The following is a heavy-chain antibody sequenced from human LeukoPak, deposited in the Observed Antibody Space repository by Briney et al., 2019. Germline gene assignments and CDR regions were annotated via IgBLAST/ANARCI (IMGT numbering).Heavy chain of an antibody. CDR1: GFTVSSNY. V-gene: IGHV3-23*01. D-gene: IGHD1-14*01. Sequence: GGSLRLSCAVSGFTVSSNYMGWVRQAPGKGLDWVSTISGSGDTTLYADSVKGRFTISRDNSKNTLYLQMNSLRGEDTAVYYCAKYRMYHFDYWGQGTLVTVSS. CDR3: AKYRMYHFDY. CDR2: ISGSGDTT. J-gene: IGHJ4*02.